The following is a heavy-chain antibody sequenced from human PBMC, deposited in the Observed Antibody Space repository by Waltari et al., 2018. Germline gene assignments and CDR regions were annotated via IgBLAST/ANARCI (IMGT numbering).Heavy chain of an antibody. CDR1: SGSIRNNY. CDR3: ARDEGQWLEYFQY. Sequence: QVQLQESGPGLVKPSETLSLTCTVSSGSIRNNYWSWIRQSAGKGLEWIGRIHSTWRATYSPSLKSRVTLSVDTSKNQFSLELDSVTAADTAMYYCARDEGQWLEYFQYWGQGTLVTVSS. J-gene: IGHJ1*01. D-gene: IGHD6-19*01. V-gene: IGHV4-4*07. CDR2: IHSTWRA.